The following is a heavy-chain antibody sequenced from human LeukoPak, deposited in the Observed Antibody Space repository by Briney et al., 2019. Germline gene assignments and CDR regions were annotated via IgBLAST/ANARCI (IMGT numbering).Heavy chain of an antibody. CDR2: IHPSGGGT. D-gene: IGHD5-18*01. V-gene: IGHV1-46*01. J-gene: IGHJ4*02. Sequence: ASVKVSCKASGYTFTNNYMHWVRLAPGQGLEWMGVIHPSGGGTNQAPKFQGRLTMTRDTSTATVFMELSSLTSEDTATYYCARMEMDPAMVTNFFDYWGQGTLVTVSS. CDR3: ARMEMDPAMVTNFFDY. CDR1: GYTFTNNY.